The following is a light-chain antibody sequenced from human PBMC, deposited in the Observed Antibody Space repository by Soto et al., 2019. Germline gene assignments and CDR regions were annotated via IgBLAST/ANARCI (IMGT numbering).Light chain of an antibody. CDR2: NTY. J-gene: IGLJ3*02. CDR1: SGSVSTDDY. CDR3: VLYMGRGIWV. V-gene: IGLV8-61*01. Sequence: QAVVTQEPSFSVSPGGTVTLTCGLSSGSVSTDDYPGWYQQTPGQAPRALIYNTYTRSSGVPDRFSGSIVGNKAALTITGAQADEESDYYCVLYMGRGIWVFGGGTKLTVL.